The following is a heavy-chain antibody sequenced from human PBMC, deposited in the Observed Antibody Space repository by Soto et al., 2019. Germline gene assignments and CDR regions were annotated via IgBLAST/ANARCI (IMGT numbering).Heavy chain of an antibody. CDR2: IWYDGSNK. CDR1: GFTFSSYG. CDR3: ARAKWDYGAYVWYFDL. V-gene: IGHV3-33*01. Sequence: QVQLVESGGGVVQPGRSLRLSCAASGFTFSSYGMHWVRQAPGKGLEWVAVIWYDGSNKYYADSVKGRFTISRDNSKNTLYLQMNRLRAEDMAVYYCARAKWDYGAYVWYFDLWGRGTLVTVSS. D-gene: IGHD4-17*01. J-gene: IGHJ2*01.